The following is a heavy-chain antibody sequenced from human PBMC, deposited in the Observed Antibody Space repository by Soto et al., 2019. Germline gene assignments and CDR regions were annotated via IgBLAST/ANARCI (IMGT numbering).Heavy chain of an antibody. CDR1: GDSFSTSW. J-gene: IGHJ4*02. D-gene: IGHD3-10*01. V-gene: IGHV5-51*01. Sequence: GESLKISCKGSGDSFSTSWIGWVRQKPEEGLEWMGIIYPGDSDTRYNPSFEGQVTITADKSINTAYLQWSSLRASDTALYYCTRHSPTVVGSTVFDYWGQGTPVTVSS. CDR2: IYPGDSDT. CDR3: TRHSPTVVGSTVFDY.